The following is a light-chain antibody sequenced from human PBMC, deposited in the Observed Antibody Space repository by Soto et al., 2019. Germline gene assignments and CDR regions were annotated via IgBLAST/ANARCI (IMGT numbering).Light chain of an antibody. J-gene: IGLJ3*02. CDR2: EVS. Sequence: QSALTQPPSASGSPGQSVTISCTATSSDIGAYNYVSWYQQHPGKAPKLMIHEVSKRPSGVPDRFSGSKSGNTASLTVSGLQAEDEADYYCSSYAGSNDRWVFGGGTKVTVL. CDR1: SSDIGAYNY. CDR3: SSYAGSNDRWV. V-gene: IGLV2-8*01.